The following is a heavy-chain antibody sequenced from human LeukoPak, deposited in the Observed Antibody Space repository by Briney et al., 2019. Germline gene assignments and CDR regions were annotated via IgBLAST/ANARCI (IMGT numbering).Heavy chain of an antibody. D-gene: IGHD3-10*01. V-gene: IGHV3-11*01. Sequence: GGSLRLFCAASGFTFSHYYMSWIRQAPGKGLEWVSYISSSGSTIYYADSVKGRFTISRDNAKNSLYLQMNSLRAEDTAVYYCARGDGSGSYWARVWGKGTTVTVSS. J-gene: IGHJ6*04. CDR3: ARGDGSGSYWARV. CDR1: GFTFSHYY. CDR2: ISSSGSTI.